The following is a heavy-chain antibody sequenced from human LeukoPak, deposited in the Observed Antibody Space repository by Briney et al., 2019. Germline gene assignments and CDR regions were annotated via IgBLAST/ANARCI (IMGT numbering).Heavy chain of an antibody. Sequence: GGFLRLSCAASGFTFSSYDMHWVRQATGKGLEWVSAIGTAGDTYYPGSVKGRFTISRENAKNSLYLQMNSLRAGDTAVYYCARGYSCGAFDYWGQGTLVTVSS. CDR1: GFTFSSYD. D-gene: IGHD5-18*01. CDR2: IGTAGDT. V-gene: IGHV3-13*01. J-gene: IGHJ4*02. CDR3: ARGYSCGAFDY.